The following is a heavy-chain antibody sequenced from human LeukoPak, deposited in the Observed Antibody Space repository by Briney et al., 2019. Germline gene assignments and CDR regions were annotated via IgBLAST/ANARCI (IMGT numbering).Heavy chain of an antibody. J-gene: IGHJ4*02. V-gene: IGHV3-23*01. CDR2: ISGSGGST. CDR3: AKSVYNYGGDFDY. CDR1: GFTFSGYA. D-gene: IGHD5-18*01. Sequence: PGGSLRLSCVASGFTFSGYAMSWVRQAPGEGLEWVSAISGSGGSTYYADSVKGRFTLSRDNSKNTLYLQMNSLRAEDTAVYYCAKSVYNYGGDFDYWGQGSLVTVSS.